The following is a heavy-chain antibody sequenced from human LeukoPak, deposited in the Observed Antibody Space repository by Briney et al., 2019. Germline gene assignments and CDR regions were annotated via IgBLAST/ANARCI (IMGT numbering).Heavy chain of an antibody. V-gene: IGHV3-33*01. CDR3: ARVTDYSSSSWVMGY. CDR2: IWYDGNNK. CDR1: GFTFSSYG. J-gene: IGHJ4*02. D-gene: IGHD6-6*01. Sequence: PGGSLRLSCAASGFTFSSYGMHWLRQAPGKGLEWVAVIWYDGNNKYYADSVKGRFTISRDNSKNTLYLQMNSLRAEDTAVYYCARVTDYSSSSWVMGYWGQGTLVTVSS.